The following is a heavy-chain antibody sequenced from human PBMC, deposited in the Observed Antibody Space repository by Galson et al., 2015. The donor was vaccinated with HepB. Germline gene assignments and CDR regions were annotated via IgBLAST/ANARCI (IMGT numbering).Heavy chain of an antibody. CDR2: ISGSGGST. CDR1: GFTFSIYA. D-gene: IGHD4-11*01. CDR3: AKARRGSNYVLV. Sequence: SLRLSCAASGFTFSIYAMNWVRQAPGMGLEWVSVISGSGGSTYHADSVKGRFTISRDNSKNTLYLQMNSLRGEDTAVYYCAKARRGSNYVLVWGQGTLVTVSS. V-gene: IGHV3-23*01. J-gene: IGHJ4*02.